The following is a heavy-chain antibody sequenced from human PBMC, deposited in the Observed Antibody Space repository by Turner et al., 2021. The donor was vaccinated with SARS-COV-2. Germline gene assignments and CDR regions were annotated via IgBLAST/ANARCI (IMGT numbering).Heavy chain of an antibody. CDR3: ARQFIRGGSYYWYFDL. CDR2: IYSSGSS. Sequence: QVQLQESGPVLVKPSETLSLTCTVSGGSIRSYWSWIRQPAGRGPEWIGRIYSSGSSDYNPSLKSRVTMSVDTSKNQCSLKLTSVTAADTAVYYCARQFIRGGSYYWYFDLWGRGTLVTVSS. D-gene: IGHD1-26*01. J-gene: IGHJ2*01. V-gene: IGHV4-4*07. CDR1: GGSIRSY.